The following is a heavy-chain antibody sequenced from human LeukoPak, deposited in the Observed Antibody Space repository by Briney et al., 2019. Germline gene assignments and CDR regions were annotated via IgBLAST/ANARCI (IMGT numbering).Heavy chain of an antibody. CDR3: ASIWFGELLYPYYFDY. V-gene: IGHV3-21*01. Sequence: TGGSLRLSCAASGFTFSSYSMNWVRQAPGKGLEWVSSISSSSSYIYYADSVKGRFTISRDNAKNSLYLQMNSLRAEDTAVYYCASIWFGELLYPYYFDYWGQGTLVTVSS. J-gene: IGHJ4*02. CDR2: ISSSSSYI. D-gene: IGHD3-10*01. CDR1: GFTFSSYS.